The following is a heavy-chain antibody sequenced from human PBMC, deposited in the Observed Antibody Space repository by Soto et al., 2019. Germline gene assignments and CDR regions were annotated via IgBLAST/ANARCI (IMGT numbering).Heavy chain of an antibody. Sequence: QVQLQQWGAGLLKPSETLSLTCVVYGGSFSGYYWSWIRQPPGKGLEWIGEINHSGSTNYNPSLKSRVTISVDTSKDQFSLKPSSVTAADTAVYYCARGFRFCSGGSCYSGWFDPWGQGTLVTVSS. CDR1: GGSFSGYY. D-gene: IGHD2-15*01. J-gene: IGHJ5*02. CDR2: INHSGST. V-gene: IGHV4-34*01. CDR3: ARGFRFCSGGSCYSGWFDP.